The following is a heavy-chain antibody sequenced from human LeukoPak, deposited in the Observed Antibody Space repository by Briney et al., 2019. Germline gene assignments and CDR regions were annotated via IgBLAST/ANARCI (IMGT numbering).Heavy chain of an antibody. CDR1: GGSISSYY. CDR2: IYTSGST. Sequence: SETLSLTCTVSGGSISSYYWSWTRQPAGKGLEWIGRIYTSGSTNYNPSLKSRVTMSVDTSKNQFSLKLSSVTAADTAVYYCARADTYYYDSPLDYWGQGTLVTVSS. V-gene: IGHV4-4*07. D-gene: IGHD3-22*01. J-gene: IGHJ4*02. CDR3: ARADTYYYDSPLDY.